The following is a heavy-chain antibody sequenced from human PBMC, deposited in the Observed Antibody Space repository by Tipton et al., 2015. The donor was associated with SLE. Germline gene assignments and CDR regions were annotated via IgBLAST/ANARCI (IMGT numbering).Heavy chain of an antibody. CDR2: IYTSGST. CDR1: GVSISSSY. J-gene: IGHJ3*02. Sequence: TLSLTCTVSGVSISSSYWSWIRQPAGKGLEWIGSIYTSGSTDDNPSLKSRVTMSVDMSKNQIFLQMTSVTAADTAVYFCARVWLNNAFDIWGQGTRVTVSS. V-gene: IGHV4-4*07. D-gene: IGHD2/OR15-2a*01. CDR3: ARVWLNNAFDI.